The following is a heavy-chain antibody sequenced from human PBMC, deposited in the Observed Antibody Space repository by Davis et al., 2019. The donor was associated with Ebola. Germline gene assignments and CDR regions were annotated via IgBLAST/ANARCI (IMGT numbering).Heavy chain of an antibody. V-gene: IGHV1-3*01. Sequence: ASVKVSCKASGYTFTSYAMHWVRQALGQRLEWMGWINAGNGNTKYSQKLQGRVTITRDTSASTAYMELSSLRSEDTAVYYCVGEGNGIIFDYWGQGTLVTVSS. CDR3: VGEGNGIIFDY. CDR1: GYTFTSYA. CDR2: INAGNGNT. J-gene: IGHJ4*02. D-gene: IGHD2-21*01.